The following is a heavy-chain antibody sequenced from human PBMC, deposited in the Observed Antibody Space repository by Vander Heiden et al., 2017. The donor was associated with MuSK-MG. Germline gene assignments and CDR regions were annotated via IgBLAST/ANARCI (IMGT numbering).Heavy chain of an antibody. Sequence: QVQLVQSGAAVKKPGSSVKVSCKASGGTFSSYAISWVRQAPGQGLEWMGGIIPIFGTANDAQKFQGRVTITADKSTSTAYMERSSLRSEETAVYYCARGETGDYYFDYWGQGTLVTVSS. CDR2: IIPIFGTA. CDR1: GGTFSSYA. V-gene: IGHV1-69*06. CDR3: ARGETGDYYFDY. D-gene: IGHD7-27*01. J-gene: IGHJ4*02.